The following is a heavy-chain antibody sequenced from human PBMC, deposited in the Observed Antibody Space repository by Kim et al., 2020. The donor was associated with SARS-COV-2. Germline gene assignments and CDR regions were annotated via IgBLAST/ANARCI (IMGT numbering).Heavy chain of an antibody. CDR2: IYYSGST. Sequence: SETLSLTCTVSGGSISSSSYYWGWIRQPPGKGLEWIGSIYYSGSTYYNPSLKSRVTMSVDTSKNQFTLKLSSVTAAETAVYYCARHGYYYDSSGYPSDYYIDVWGKGTPVTVSS. J-gene: IGHJ6*03. CDR3: ARHGYYYDSSGYPSDYYIDV. CDR1: GGSISSSSYY. D-gene: IGHD3-22*01. V-gene: IGHV4-39*01.